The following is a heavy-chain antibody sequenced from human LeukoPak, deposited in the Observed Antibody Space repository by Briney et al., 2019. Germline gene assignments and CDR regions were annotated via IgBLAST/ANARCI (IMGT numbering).Heavy chain of an antibody. D-gene: IGHD1-1*01. V-gene: IGHV4-38-2*02. CDR3: ARGGLWIYYFDY. CDR2: IDHSGST. J-gene: IGHJ4*02. Sequence: SETLSLTCTVSGYFISSDYYWGWIRQPPGKGLDWIGSIDHSGSTYYNASLKSRVTISIDTSKNHFSLKLNSVTAADTAVFYCARGGLWIYYFDYWGQGTLVTVSS. CDR1: GYFISSDYY.